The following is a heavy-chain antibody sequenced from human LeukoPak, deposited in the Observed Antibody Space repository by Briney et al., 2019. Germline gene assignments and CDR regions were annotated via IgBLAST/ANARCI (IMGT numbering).Heavy chain of an antibody. CDR2: ITGSSTYT. D-gene: IGHD3-10*01. CDR3: ARDRGASGSYYGDS. Sequence: GGSLRLSCAASGFTFSTYSMNWVRQAPGKGLEWVSIITGSSTYTQYADSVKGRFTISRDNAKNSLYLQMNSLRDEDTAVYYCARDRGASGSYYGDSWGQGTLVTVSS. V-gene: IGHV3-21*01. J-gene: IGHJ4*02. CDR1: GFTFSTYS.